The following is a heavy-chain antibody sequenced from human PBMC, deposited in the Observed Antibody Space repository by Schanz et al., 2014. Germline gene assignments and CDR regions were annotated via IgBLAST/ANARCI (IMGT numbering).Heavy chain of an antibody. J-gene: IGHJ4*02. CDR1: VFTFNSYS. Sequence: YAASVFTFNSYSMTWVRQAPGKGLEWVSSISHSGGSKYYADSVKGRFTISRDNSENTLYLQMNRLSADETAVIYCARVHHYEPRGWGYFDYRCKGDLVNCSS. D-gene: IGHD6-19*01. CDR2: ISHSGGSK. V-gene: IGHV3-23*01. CDR3: ARVHHYEPRGWGYFDY.